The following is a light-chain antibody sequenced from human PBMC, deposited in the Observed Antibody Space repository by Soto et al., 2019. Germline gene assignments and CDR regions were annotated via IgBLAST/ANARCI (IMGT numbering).Light chain of an antibody. CDR1: QYISSY. CDR2: AAS. J-gene: IGKJ1*01. CDR3: QQNYAYPWT. Sequence: DIQMTQSPSSLSASVGDRVTITCRVSQYISSYLNWYQQKPGKAPEVLIYAASRLQSGVPSRFSGRGSGTDFTLTITSLQSEDFASYFCQQNYAYPWTFGQGTKVDIK. V-gene: IGKV1-39*01.